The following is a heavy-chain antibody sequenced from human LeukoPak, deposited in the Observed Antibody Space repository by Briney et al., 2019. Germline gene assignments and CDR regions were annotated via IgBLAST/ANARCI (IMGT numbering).Heavy chain of an antibody. V-gene: IGHV3-74*01. CDR3: GRDPDRLLVFGLDV. CDR1: GFTFTSYW. D-gene: IGHD3-3*01. CDR2: INSDGGST. J-gene: IGHJ6*02. Sequence: GGSLRLSCAASGFTFTSYWMHWVRQAPGKGLVWVSRINSDGGSTAYADSVKGRFSISRDKSKDMVYLQMDSLTPEDSAVYFCGRDPDRLLVFGLDVWGQGTTVIVSS.